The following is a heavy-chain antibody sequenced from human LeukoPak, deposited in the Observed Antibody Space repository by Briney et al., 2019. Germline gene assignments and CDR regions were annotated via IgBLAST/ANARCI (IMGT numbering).Heavy chain of an antibody. CDR1: GGSISSSSYY. CDR3: ARYWRDTAINWFDP. J-gene: IGHJ5*02. V-gene: IGHV4-39*01. D-gene: IGHD5-18*01. Sequence: PSETLSLTCTVSGGSISSSSYYWGWIRQPPGKGLEWIGSIYYSGSTYYNPSLKSRVTISVDTSKNQFSLKLSSVTAADTAVYYCARYWRDTAINWFDPWGQGTLVTVSS. CDR2: IYYSGST.